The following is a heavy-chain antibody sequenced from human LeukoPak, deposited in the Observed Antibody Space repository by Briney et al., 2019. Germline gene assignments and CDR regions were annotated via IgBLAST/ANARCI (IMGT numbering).Heavy chain of an antibody. V-gene: IGHV4-39*01. CDR3: ARSLSAGVVPAAIDY. CDR1: GGSISSSSYY. J-gene: IGHJ4*02. Sequence: PSETLSLTCTVSGGSISSSSYYWGWIRQPPGKGLEGIGRIYYSGSTYYSPSLKSRVTISLDTSKNQFSLKLSSVTAADTAVYYCARSLSAGVVPAAIDYWGQGTLVTVSS. D-gene: IGHD2-2*01. CDR2: IYYSGST.